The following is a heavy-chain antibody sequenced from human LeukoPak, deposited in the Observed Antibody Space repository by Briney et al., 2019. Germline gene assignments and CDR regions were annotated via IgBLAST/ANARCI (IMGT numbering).Heavy chain of an antibody. CDR1: GFTFSSYN. J-gene: IGHJ4*02. CDR3: ARDHDYGGNSYIDY. CDR2: ISSSSNTR. Sequence: GGSLRLSCAASGFTFSSYNMNWVRQAPGKGLEWVSYISSSSNTRYYAESVKGRFTISRDNAKNSLSLQMNSLRAEDTAVYYCARDHDYGGNSYIDYWGQGTLVTVSS. D-gene: IGHD4-23*01. V-gene: IGHV3-48*01.